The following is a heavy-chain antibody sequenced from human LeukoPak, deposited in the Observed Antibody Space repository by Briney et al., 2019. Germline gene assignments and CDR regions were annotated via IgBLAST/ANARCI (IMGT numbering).Heavy chain of an antibody. CDR3: ARGNSYLDY. CDR1: GGTFSSHA. V-gene: IGHV1-69*13. D-gene: IGHD5-18*01. Sequence: ASVKVSCKGSGGTFSSHAVSWVRQAPGQGLEWMGGIIPLFGKPNYAQKFQDRITIIADESTSTAYMELSSLRSEDTAVYYCARGNSYLDYWGQGTLVTVSS. J-gene: IGHJ4*02. CDR2: IIPLFGKP.